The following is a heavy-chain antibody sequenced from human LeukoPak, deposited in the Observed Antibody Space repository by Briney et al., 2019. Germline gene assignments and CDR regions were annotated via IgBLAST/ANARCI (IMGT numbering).Heavy chain of an antibody. Sequence: PSETLSLTCTVSGGSIGSSSYYWSWIRQPPGKGLEWIGYIYYSGNTNYNPSLKSRVTMSVDTSKNQFSLKLNSVTAADTAVYYCARDIVGVTRAFGYWGQGTLATVSS. D-gene: IGHD1-26*01. J-gene: IGHJ4*02. CDR3: ARDIVGVTRAFGY. CDR1: GGSIGSSSYY. V-gene: IGHV4-61*01. CDR2: IYYSGNT.